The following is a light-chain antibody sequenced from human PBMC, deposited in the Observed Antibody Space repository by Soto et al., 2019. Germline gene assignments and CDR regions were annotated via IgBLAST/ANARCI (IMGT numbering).Light chain of an antibody. CDR3: AAWDDSLNASFV. CDR1: NSNIGSFT. V-gene: IGLV1-44*01. Sequence: QSVLTQPPSASGTPGQRVTISCSWSNSNIGSFTVNWYQQLPGTAPKLLIYGNNQRPSGVPDRFSGSKSGTSASLAISGLQSEDEADYYCAAWDDSLNASFVFGTGTKVTVL. CDR2: GNN. J-gene: IGLJ1*01.